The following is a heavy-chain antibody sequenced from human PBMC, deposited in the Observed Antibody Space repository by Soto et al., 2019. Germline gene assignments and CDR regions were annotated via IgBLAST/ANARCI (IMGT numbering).Heavy chain of an antibody. Sequence: GGSLRLSCAASGFTFSSYAMSWVRQAPGKGLEWVSAISGSGGSTYYADSVKGRFTISRDNSKNTLYLQMNSLRAEDTAVYYCAKSVVRGSGGSNLEAFDIWGQGTMVTVSS. CDR1: GFTFSSYA. V-gene: IGHV3-23*01. J-gene: IGHJ3*02. CDR3: AKSVVRGSGGSNLEAFDI. CDR2: ISGSGGST. D-gene: IGHD2-15*01.